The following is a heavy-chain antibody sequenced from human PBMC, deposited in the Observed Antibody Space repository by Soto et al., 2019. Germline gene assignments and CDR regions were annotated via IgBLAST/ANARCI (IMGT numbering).Heavy chain of an antibody. V-gene: IGHV4-59*08. CDR2: IYYRGST. CDR1: GCSISSYY. J-gene: IGHJ6*03. Sequence: PSETLSLTCTVSGCSISSYYWSWIRQPPGKGLEWIGYIYYRGSTNYNPSLKSRVTISVDTSKNQFSLKLSPVTAAETAVYYCARRNYYYSYPDVWGKGPTVTVSS. CDR3: ARRNYYYSYPDV.